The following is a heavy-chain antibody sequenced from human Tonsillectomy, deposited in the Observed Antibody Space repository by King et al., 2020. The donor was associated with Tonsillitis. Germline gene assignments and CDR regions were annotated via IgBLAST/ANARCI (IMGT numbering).Heavy chain of an antibody. CDR2: ISYDGSNT. D-gene: IGHD6-13*01. J-gene: IGHJ3*01. CDR3: ARDPDYSTSRRKDAFDF. V-gene: IGHV3-30-3*01. CDR1: EFSFNLYA. Sequence: VQLVESGGGVVQPGRSLRLSCEAFEFSFNLYAMHWVRQAPGKGLEWVAVISYDGSNTYYADSVKGRFTISRDNSKNTLYLRMNSLRPEDTAVFYCARDPDYSTSRRKDAFDFWGQGTLVTVSS.